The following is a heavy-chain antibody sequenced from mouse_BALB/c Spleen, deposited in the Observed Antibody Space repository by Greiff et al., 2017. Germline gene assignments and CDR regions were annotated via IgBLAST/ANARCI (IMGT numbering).Heavy chain of an antibody. CDR1: GYSITSGYY. J-gene: IGHJ1*01. Sequence: EVKVEESGPGLVKPSQSLSLTCSVTGYSITSGYYWNWIRQFPGNKLEWMGYISYDGSNNYNPSLKNRISITRDTSKNQFFLKLNSVTTEDTATYYCAPHYEGYFDVWGAGTTVTVSS. D-gene: IGHD1-1*01. V-gene: IGHV3-6*02. CDR2: ISYDGSN. CDR3: APHYEGYFDV.